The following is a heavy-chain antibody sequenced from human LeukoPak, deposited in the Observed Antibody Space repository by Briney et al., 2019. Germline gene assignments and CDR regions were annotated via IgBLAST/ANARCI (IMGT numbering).Heavy chain of an antibody. CDR3: ARGLGSCSPTSCYGNYFDC. V-gene: IGHV3-21*03. J-gene: IGHJ4*02. Sequence: PGGSLRLSCAASGFTFSDYRMNWVRQAPGKGLEWVSSISSSGVYIYYADSVKGRFTISRDNAKNSLFLQMNSLRAEDTGVYYCARGLGSCSPTSCYGNYFDCWGPRTLVTVSS. CDR2: ISSSGVYI. D-gene: IGHD2-2*01. CDR1: GFTFSDYR.